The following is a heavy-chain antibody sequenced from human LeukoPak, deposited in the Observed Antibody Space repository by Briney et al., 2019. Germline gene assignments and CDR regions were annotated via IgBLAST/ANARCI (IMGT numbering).Heavy chain of an antibody. J-gene: IGHJ3*02. V-gene: IGHV3-74*01. CDR1: GFTFSSYW. Sequence: PGGSLRLSCAASGFTFSSYWMHWVRHAPGKGLVWVSRINTDGSTTTYADSVKGRFTISRDNAKNTLYLEMNSLRAEDTAVYYCARGPYYDFWSGYYTGDAFDIWGQGTMVTVSS. CDR2: INTDGSTT. CDR3: ARGPYYDFWSGYYTGDAFDI. D-gene: IGHD3-3*01.